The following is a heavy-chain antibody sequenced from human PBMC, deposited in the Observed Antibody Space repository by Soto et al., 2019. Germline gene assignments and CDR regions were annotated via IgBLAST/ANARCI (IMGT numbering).Heavy chain of an antibody. D-gene: IGHD3-3*01. CDR3: AKDPGSVYDFWSGFFDY. J-gene: IGHJ4*02. CDR1: GFTFSDGW. Sequence: EVQLVESGGGLVQPGGSLRLSCSASGFTFSDGWMSWVRQAPGKGLEWVAEINEDGSGIYYVDSVRGRFTISRDNAKSLLYLQMSSLRVEDTARYYCAKDPGSVYDFWSGFFDYWGQGTLVTVSS. V-gene: IGHV3-7*03. CDR2: INEDGSGI.